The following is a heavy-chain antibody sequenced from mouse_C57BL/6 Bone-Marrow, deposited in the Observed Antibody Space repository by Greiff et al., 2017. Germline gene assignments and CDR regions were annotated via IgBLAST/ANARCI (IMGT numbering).Heavy chain of an antibody. CDR3: SKSGKRSGDYEIDY. J-gene: IGHJ2*01. V-gene: IGHV2-5*01. D-gene: IGHD2-4*01. Sequence: VKLQESGPGLVQPSQSLSITCTVSGFSLTSYGVHWVRQSPGKGLEWLGVIWRGGSTDYNAAFMSRLSITKDNSKSQVFFKKNSLQADDTAIYYCSKSGKRSGDYEIDYWGQGTTLTVSS. CDR1: GFSLTSYG. CDR2: IWRGGST.